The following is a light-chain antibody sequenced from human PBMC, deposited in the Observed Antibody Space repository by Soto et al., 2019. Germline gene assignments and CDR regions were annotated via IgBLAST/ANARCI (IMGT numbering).Light chain of an antibody. CDR1: SSDIGAYDY. CDR2: EVN. CDR3: FSYVGDSAYA. Sequence: QSALTQPASLSGSPGQSITISCTGTSSDIGAYDYVSWFQQHPGKAPKLMISEVNNRPSGVSNRFSGSKSGNTAYLTISGLQVEDEAEYFCFSYVGDSAYAFGTGTKLTVL. V-gene: IGLV2-14*01. J-gene: IGLJ1*01.